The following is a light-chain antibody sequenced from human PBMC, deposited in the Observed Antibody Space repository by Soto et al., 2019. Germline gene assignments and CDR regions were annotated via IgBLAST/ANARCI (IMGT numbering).Light chain of an antibody. J-gene: IGKJ3*01. CDR1: QSVNSNY. V-gene: IGKV3-20*01. CDR2: GAS. Sequence: EIVLTQSPDTVSLSPGETATLSCRASQSVNSNYLAWYQHKPGQAPRLLIYGASNRATGIPDRFSGSGSGTDFTLTISRLEPEDFAVYYCQQYPSSPPFTFGPGTKVDIK. CDR3: QQYPSSPPFT.